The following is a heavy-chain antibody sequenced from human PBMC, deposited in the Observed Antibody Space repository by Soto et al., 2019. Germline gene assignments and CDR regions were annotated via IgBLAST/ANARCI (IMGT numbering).Heavy chain of an antibody. CDR1: GYTFTSYD. J-gene: IGHJ6*02. CDR3: ARGLTNTAMVINGMDV. CDR2: MNPNSGNT. V-gene: IGHV1-8*01. Sequence: ASVKVSCKASGYTFTSYDINWVRQATGQGLEWMGWMNPNSGNTGYAQKFQGRVTMSRNTSISTAYMELSSLRSEDTAVYYCARGLTNTAMVINGMDVWGQGTTVTVSS. D-gene: IGHD5-18*01.